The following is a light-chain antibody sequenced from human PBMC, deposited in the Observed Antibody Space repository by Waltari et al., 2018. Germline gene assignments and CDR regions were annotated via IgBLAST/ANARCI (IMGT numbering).Light chain of an antibody. CDR1: QGISTY. V-gene: IGKV1-27*01. J-gene: IGKJ1*01. CDR2: AAS. CDR3: QKYNSAPPWT. Sequence: DIQMIQSPSSLSASVGDRVTITCRPSQGISTYLAWYQQKPGKVPKLLIYAASTLQSGVPSRFIGSGSGTDFTLTISSLQPEDVATYYGQKYNSAPPWTFGQGTKVEIK.